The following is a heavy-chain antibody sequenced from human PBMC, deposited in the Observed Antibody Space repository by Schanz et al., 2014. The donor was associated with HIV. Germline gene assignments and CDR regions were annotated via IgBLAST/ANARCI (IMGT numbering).Heavy chain of an antibody. CDR3: ARGRVFGGATTRWFDP. D-gene: IGHD1-26*01. CDR1: GFSFSNYA. CDR2: ISFDGNNK. J-gene: IGHJ5*02. V-gene: IGHV3-30-3*01. Sequence: QVQLVESGGGVVQPGRSRRLSCAVSGFSFSNYAMHWVRQAPGKGLDWVAVISFDGNNKYYADSVKGRFTISRDNSKNTLYLQLNSLRAEDTAMYYCARGRVFGGATTRWFDPWGQGTLVTVSS.